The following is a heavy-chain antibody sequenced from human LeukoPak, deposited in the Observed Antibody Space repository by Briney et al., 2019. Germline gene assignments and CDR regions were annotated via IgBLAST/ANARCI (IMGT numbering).Heavy chain of an antibody. D-gene: IGHD6-13*01. CDR3: ATGGSLAAAGDY. CDR1: GGSVSSGHYY. V-gene: IGHV4-61*03. J-gene: IGHJ4*02. Sequence: KASETLSLTCTVSGGSVSSGHYYWSWIRQPPGKGLEWIGYIYNSESTNYNPSLKSRVTISVDTSKSHFSLKLSSVTAADTAVYYCATGGSLAAAGDYWGQGTLVTVSS. CDR2: IYNSEST.